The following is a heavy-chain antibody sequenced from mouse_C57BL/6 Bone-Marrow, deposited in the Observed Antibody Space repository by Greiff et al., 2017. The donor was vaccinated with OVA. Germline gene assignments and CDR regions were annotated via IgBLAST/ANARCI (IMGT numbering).Heavy chain of an antibody. CDR1: GFSLTSYG. CDR2: IWRGGST. V-gene: IGHV2-5*01. Sequence: QVQLQQSGPGLVQPSQSLSITCTVSGFSLTSYGVHWVRQSPGKGLEWLGVIWRGGSTDYNAAFMSRLSITKDNSKSQVFFKMNSLQADDTAIYYCAKSPCGSSYDWYFDVWGTGTTVTVSS. D-gene: IGHD1-1*01. J-gene: IGHJ1*03. CDR3: AKSPCGSSYDWYFDV.